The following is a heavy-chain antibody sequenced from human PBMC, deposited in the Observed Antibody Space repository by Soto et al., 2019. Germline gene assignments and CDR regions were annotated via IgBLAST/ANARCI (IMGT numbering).Heavy chain of an antibody. CDR1: VGIFSTYA. V-gene: IGHV1-69*01. J-gene: IGHJ4*02. D-gene: IGHD3-10*01. CDR3: ARDRDDYCSGNYYNRIDF. CDR2: IIPIFGTP. Sequence: QVQLVQSGAEVKKPGSSVKVSCNASVGIFSTYAISWLRQAPGQGLEWMGGIIPIFGTPNYAQRFQGRVTITADESTSTAYMELSRLRSEDTAVYYCARDRDDYCSGNYYNRIDFWGQGTLVTASS.